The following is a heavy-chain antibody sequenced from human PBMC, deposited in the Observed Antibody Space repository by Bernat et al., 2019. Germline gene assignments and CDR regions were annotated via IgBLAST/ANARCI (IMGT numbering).Heavy chain of an antibody. Sequence: VQLLESGGGLVQPGGSLRLSCAASGFTFGSYAIHWVRQAPGKGLEWVAVISYDGSNKYYADSVKGRFTTPRDNSKNTLYLQMNSLRAEDTAVYYCARAYYYDAGSYYSAFDYWGQGTLVTVSS. D-gene: IGHD3-10*01. V-gene: IGHV3-30-3*01. J-gene: IGHJ4*02. CDR1: GFTFGSYA. CDR2: ISYDGSNK. CDR3: ARAYYYDAGSYYSAFDY.